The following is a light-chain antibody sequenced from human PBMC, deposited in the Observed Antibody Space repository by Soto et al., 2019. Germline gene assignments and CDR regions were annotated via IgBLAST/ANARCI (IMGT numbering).Light chain of an antibody. Sequence: QSALTQPRSVSGSPGQSVTISCTGTSSDVGAYYSVSWYQQHPGKAPKLMIYDVNERPSGVPDRFSGSKSGNAASLTISGLQADDEADYYCSSYAGNYALLFGGGTKLTVL. J-gene: IGLJ2*01. V-gene: IGLV2-11*01. CDR3: SSYAGNYALL. CDR1: SSDVGAYYS. CDR2: DVN.